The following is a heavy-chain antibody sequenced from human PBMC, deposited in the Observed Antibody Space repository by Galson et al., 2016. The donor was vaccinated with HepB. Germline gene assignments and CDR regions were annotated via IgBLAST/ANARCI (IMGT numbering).Heavy chain of an antibody. V-gene: IGHV3-48*02. J-gene: IGHJ4*02. CDR3: ASESYYGGNSLDHYYFDY. Sequence: SLRLSCAVSGFTFSSYSMDWVRQAPGKGLEWVSYITSSSSTIYYADSVKGRFTISRDNAKNSLYLQMNSLRDEDTAVYYCASESYYGGNSLDHYYFDYWGQGTLVTVSS. CDR1: GFTFSSYS. D-gene: IGHD4-23*01. CDR2: ITSSSSTI.